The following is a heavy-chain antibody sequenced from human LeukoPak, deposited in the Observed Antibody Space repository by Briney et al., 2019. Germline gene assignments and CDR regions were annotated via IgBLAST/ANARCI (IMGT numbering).Heavy chain of an antibody. Sequence: GGSLRLSCAASGFTFSSYAMRWVRQAPGKGLEWVGRIKSKTDGGTTDYAAPVKGRFTISRDDSKNTLYLQMNSLKTEDTAVYYCTIGGNYYYYYGMDVWGQGTTVTVSS. D-gene: IGHD3-16*01. CDR3: TIGGNYYYYYGMDV. CDR2: IKSKTDGGTT. CDR1: GFTFSSYA. V-gene: IGHV3-15*01. J-gene: IGHJ6*02.